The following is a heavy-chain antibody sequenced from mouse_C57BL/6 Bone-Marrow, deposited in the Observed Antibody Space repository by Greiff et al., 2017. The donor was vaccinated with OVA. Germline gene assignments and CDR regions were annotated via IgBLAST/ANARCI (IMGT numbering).Heavy chain of an antibody. V-gene: IGHV2-6-1*01. CDR2: IWSDGST. Sequence: VHLVESGPGLVAPSQSLSITCTVSGFSLTSYGVHWVRQPPGKGLEWLVVIWSDGSTTYNSAPKSRLSISKDNSKSQVFLKRNSLQTDDTAMYYCARHGGYSNVYAMDYWGQGTSVTVSS. CDR1: GFSLTSYG. D-gene: IGHD2-5*01. CDR3: ARHGGYSNVYAMDY. J-gene: IGHJ4*01.